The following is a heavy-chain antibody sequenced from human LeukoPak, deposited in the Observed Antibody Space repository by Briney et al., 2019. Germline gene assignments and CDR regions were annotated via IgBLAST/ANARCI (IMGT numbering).Heavy chain of an antibody. Sequence: QAGGSLRLSCAASGFTFSNYAMNWVRQAPGEGLEWVSSINDSGGSTYYADSVKGRFTISRDNSKNTLFLQMNSLGAEDTAVYYCAKVYYYGSGSFIFDCWGQGTLVTVSS. D-gene: IGHD3-10*01. J-gene: IGHJ4*02. CDR2: INDSGGST. CDR3: AKVYYYGSGSFIFDC. V-gene: IGHV3-23*01. CDR1: GFTFSNYA.